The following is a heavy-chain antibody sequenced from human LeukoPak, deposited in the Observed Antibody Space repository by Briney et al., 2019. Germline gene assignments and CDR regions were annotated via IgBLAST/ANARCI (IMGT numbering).Heavy chain of an antibody. J-gene: IGHJ4*02. CDR3: ARGRTGYYGSGSYYNGDY. V-gene: IGHV1-69*04. Sequence: ASVKVSCKASGGTFSSYAISWVRQAPGQGLEWMGRIIPILGIANYAQKFQGRVTITADKSTSTAYMELSSLRSEDTAVYYCARGRTGYYGSGSYYNGDYWGQGTLVTVSS. CDR1: GGTFSSYA. D-gene: IGHD3-10*01. CDR2: IIPILGIA.